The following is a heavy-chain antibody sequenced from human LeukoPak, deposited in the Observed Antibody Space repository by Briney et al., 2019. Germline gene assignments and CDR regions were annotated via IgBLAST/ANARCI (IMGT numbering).Heavy chain of an antibody. CDR3: ARAPPLGYCSSTSCYVHDAFDI. J-gene: IGHJ3*02. CDR2: IYYSGST. Sequence: SETLSLTCTVSGVSISSYYWSWIRQPPGKGLEWIGYIYYSGSTNYNPSLKSRVTISVDTSKNQFSLKLSSVTAADTAVYYCARAPPLGYCSSTSCYVHDAFDIWGQGTMVTVSS. D-gene: IGHD2-2*01. V-gene: IGHV4-59*01. CDR1: GVSISSYY.